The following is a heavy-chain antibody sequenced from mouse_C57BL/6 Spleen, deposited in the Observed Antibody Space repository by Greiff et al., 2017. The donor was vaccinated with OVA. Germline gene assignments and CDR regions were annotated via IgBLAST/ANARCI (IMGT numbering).Heavy chain of an antibody. CDR2: ISSGGDYI. D-gene: IGHD1-1*01. CDR3: TREESSYWYFDV. V-gene: IGHV5-9-1*02. CDR1: GFTFSSYA. Sequence: EVKLVESGEGLVKPGGSLKLSCAASGFTFSSYAMSWVRQTPEKRLEWVAYISSGGDYIYYADTVKGRFTISRDNARNTLYLQMSSLKSEDTAMYYCTREESSYWYFDVWGTGTTVTVSS. J-gene: IGHJ1*03.